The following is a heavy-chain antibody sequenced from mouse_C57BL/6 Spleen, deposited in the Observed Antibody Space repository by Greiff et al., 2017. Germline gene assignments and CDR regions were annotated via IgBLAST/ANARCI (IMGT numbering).Heavy chain of an antibody. J-gene: IGHJ2*01. CDR2: FYPGSGSI. CDR1: GYTFTEYT. V-gene: IGHV1-62-2*01. CDR3: ARHEGRGIYYYGSSYVCFDY. Sequence: QVQLKESGAELVKPGASVKLSCKASGYTFTEYTIHWVKQRSGQGLEWIGWFYPGSGSIKYNEKFKDKATLTADKSSSTVYMELSRLTSEDSAVYFCARHEGRGIYYYGSSYVCFDYWGQGTTLTVSS. D-gene: IGHD1-1*01.